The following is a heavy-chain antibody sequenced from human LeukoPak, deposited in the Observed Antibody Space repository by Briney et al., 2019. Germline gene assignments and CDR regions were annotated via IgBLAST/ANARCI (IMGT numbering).Heavy chain of an antibody. V-gene: IGHV3-21*01. D-gene: IGHD4-23*01. J-gene: IGHJ5*02. Sequence: GGSLRLSCAASGFTFSSYSMNWVRQAPGKGLEWVSSISSSSSYIYYADSVKGRFTISRDNAKNSLYLQMNSLRAEDTAVYYCAKNDGGRWPFDPWGQGTLVTVSS. CDR1: GFTFSSYS. CDR2: ISSSSSYI. CDR3: AKNDGGRWPFDP.